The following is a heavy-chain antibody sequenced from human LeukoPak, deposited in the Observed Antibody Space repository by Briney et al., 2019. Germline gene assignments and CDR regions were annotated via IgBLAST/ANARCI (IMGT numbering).Heavy chain of an antibody. J-gene: IGHJ4*02. Sequence: SETLSLTCAVSGGSISSGGYSWSWIRQPPGKGLEWIGEINHSGSTNYNPSLKSRVTISVDTSKNQFSLKLSSVTAADTAVYYCARANWGFFDYWGQGTLVTVSS. CDR2: INHSGST. CDR1: GGSISSGGYS. CDR3: ARANWGFFDY. V-gene: IGHV4-34*01. D-gene: IGHD7-27*01.